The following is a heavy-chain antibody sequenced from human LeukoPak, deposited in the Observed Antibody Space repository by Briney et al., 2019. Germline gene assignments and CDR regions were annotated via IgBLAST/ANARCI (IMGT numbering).Heavy chain of an antibody. D-gene: IGHD3-3*01. J-gene: IGHJ3*02. CDR2: IHYSGST. CDR1: GGSISSYY. V-gene: IGHV4-59*12. CDR3: ARDPFGYDFWSGYSIHAFDI. Sequence: KPSETLSLTCTVSGGSISSYYWSWIRQPPGKGLEWIGYIHYSGSTNYNPSLKSRVTMSVDTSKNKFSLKLSSVTAADTAVYYCARDPFGYDFWSGYSIHAFDIWGQGTMVTVSS.